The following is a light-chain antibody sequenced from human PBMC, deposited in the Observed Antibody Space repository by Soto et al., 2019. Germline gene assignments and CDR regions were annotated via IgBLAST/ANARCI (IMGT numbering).Light chain of an antibody. Sequence: EVVLTQSPGTLSLSPGERATLSCRASQSVSSVFLAWYQHRPGQAPRLLIYGASSRATGIPDRFSGSGSGTDFTLTINRLEPEDFAVYYCQQYNSYPWTFGQGTKVEIK. J-gene: IGKJ1*01. V-gene: IGKV3-20*01. CDR2: GAS. CDR1: QSVSSVF. CDR3: QQYNSYPWT.